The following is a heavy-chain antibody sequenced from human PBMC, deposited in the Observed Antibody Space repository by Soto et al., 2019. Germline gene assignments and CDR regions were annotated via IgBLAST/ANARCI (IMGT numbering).Heavy chain of an antibody. CDR2: IIGSGGST. CDR3: AKGNYGSYYGWDDFDI. J-gene: IGHJ3*02. V-gene: IGHV3-23*01. D-gene: IGHD3-10*01. Sequence: LRLSCXSSLFTFSIYAISLVRHSPCKGLEWVSAIIGSGGSTYYADSVKGRFTISRENSKNTLYLQMKSLRAEDTAVYYCAKGNYGSYYGWDDFDIWGQGTMV. CDR1: LFTFSIYA.